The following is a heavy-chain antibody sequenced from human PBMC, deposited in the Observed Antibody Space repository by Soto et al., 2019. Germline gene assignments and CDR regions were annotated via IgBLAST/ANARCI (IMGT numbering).Heavy chain of an antibody. Sequence: GASVKVSCKASGYTFTSYAMHWVRQAPGQRLEWMGWINAGNGNTKYSQKFQGRVTITRDTSASTAYMELSSLRSEDTAVYYCARADDSSGYYASVGMDVWGQGTTVTV. V-gene: IGHV1-3*01. CDR3: ARADDSSGYYASVGMDV. CDR2: INAGNGNT. D-gene: IGHD3-22*01. CDR1: GYTFTSYA. J-gene: IGHJ6*02.